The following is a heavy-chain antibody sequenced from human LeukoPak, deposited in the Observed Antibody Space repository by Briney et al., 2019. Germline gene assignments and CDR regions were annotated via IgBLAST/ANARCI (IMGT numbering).Heavy chain of an antibody. CDR2: ISSSSSTI. Sequence: GGSLRLSCAASGFTFSSYSMNWVRQAPGKGLEWVSYISSSSSTIYYADSVRGRFTISRDNAKNSLYLQMNSLRGEDTAVYYCARKTGGSLDIWGQGTMVAVSS. D-gene: IGHD7-27*01. CDR3: ARKTGGSLDI. J-gene: IGHJ3*02. V-gene: IGHV3-48*01. CDR1: GFTFSSYS.